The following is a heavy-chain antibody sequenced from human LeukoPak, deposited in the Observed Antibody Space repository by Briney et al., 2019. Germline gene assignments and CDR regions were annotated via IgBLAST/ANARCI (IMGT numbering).Heavy chain of an antibody. V-gene: IGHV3-23*01. CDR2: ISGSGGST. CDR3: AKNRNSGSYHDAFDI. J-gene: IGHJ3*02. Sequence: GGSLRLSCAASGFTFSSHAMSWVRQAPGKGLEWVSGISGSGGSTYYADSVKGRFTISRDNSKNTLYLQMNSLRAEDTAVYYCAKNRNSGSYHDAFDIWGQGTMVTVSS. CDR1: GFTFSSHA. D-gene: IGHD1-26*01.